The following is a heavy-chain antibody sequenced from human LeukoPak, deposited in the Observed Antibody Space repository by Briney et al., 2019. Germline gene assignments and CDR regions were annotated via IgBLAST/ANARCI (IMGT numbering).Heavy chain of an antibody. CDR2: INHSGST. V-gene: IGHV4-34*01. CDR1: GGSFSGYY. J-gene: IGHJ4*02. Sequence: PSETLSLTCAVYGGSFSGYYWSWIRQPPGKGLEWIGEINHSGSTYYNPSLKSRVTISVDRSKNQFSLKLSSVTAADTAVYYCAREGAAGLDYWGQGTLVTVSS. D-gene: IGHD6-25*01. CDR3: AREGAAGLDY.